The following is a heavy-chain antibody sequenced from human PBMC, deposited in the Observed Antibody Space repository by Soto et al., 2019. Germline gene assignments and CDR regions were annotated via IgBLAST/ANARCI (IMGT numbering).Heavy chain of an antibody. CDR2: INPHSGGT. V-gene: IGHV1-2*02. Sequence: SVKVACNPSGYTFTGYYMHWVRQAPGQGLEWMRWINPHSGGTNDAQKFQGRVSMTRDTSISTAYMELSRLRSDDTAVYYCARGTTHLVSNYYYYYGMYVWGQGTTVTVS. D-gene: IGHD4-4*01. CDR3: ARGTTHLVSNYYYYYGMYV. J-gene: IGHJ6*02. CDR1: GYTFTGYY.